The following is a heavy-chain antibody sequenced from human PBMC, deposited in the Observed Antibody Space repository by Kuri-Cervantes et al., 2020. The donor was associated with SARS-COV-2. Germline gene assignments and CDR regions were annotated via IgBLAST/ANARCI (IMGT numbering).Heavy chain of an antibody. CDR2: INWNGGST. V-gene: IGHV3-20*04. CDR3: AREKGSSSWPIDY. D-gene: IGHD6-13*01. CDR1: GFTFDDYG. Sequence: GESLKISCAASGFTFDDYGMSWVRQAPGKGLEWVSGINWNGGSTGYAAYVKGRFTISRDNAKNSLSLQMNSLRAEDTALYYCAREKGSSSWPIDYWGQGTLVTVSS. J-gene: IGHJ4*02.